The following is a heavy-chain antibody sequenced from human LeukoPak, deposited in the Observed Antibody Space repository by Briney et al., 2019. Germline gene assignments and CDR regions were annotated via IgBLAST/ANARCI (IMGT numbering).Heavy chain of an antibody. CDR3: AELGITMIGGV. D-gene: IGHD3-10*02. V-gene: IGHV3-53*01. CDR2: LYSGGST. J-gene: IGHJ6*04. Sequence: GGSLRLSCAASGFTVSTNYMSWVRQAPGKGLEWVSVLYSGGSTYYADSVKGRFTISRDNAKNSLYLQMNSLRAEDTAVYYCAELGITMIGGVWGKGTTVTISS. CDR1: GFTVSTNY.